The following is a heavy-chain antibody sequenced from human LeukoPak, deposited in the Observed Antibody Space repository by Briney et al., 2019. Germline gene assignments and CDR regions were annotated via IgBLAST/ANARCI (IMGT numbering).Heavy chain of an antibody. CDR2: INPNTGAT. CDR1: GYTFTGYY. Sequence: ASVKVSCKPSGYTFTGYYLHWVRQAPGQGLEWMGWINPNTGATISAQKFQGRVTTTRDTSINTAYMELSRLTSDDTAVYYCARDRVGSGWPRPYYFENWGQGTLVTVSS. J-gene: IGHJ4*02. V-gene: IGHV1-2*02. CDR3: ARDRVGSGWPRPYYFEN. D-gene: IGHD6-19*01.